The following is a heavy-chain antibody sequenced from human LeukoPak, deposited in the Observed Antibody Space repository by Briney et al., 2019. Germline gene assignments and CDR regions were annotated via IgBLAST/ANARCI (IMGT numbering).Heavy chain of an antibody. CDR1: GGSISSYY. CDR2: IYYSGST. D-gene: IGHD3-16*01. Sequence: SETLSLTCTVSGGSISSYYWSWIRQPPGKGLEWIGYIYYSGSTNYNPSLKSRVTISVDTSKNQFSLKLSSVTAADTAVYYCAXXXXXXDRGGAFGIWGQGTMVTVSS. V-gene: IGHV4-59*01. J-gene: IGHJ3*02. CDR3: AXXXXXXDRGGAFGI.